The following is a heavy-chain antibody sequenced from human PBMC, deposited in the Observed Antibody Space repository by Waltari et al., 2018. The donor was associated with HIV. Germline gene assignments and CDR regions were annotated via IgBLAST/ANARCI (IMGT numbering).Heavy chain of an antibody. J-gene: IGHJ4*02. CDR2: IWYDGSNK. CDR3: AREDLLYCGGDCYPGDY. Sequence: QVQLVESGGGVVHPGRSLRLSGAAPGFTFSIHGMSWVRQAPGKGLGWVAVIWYDGSNKYYADSVKGRFTISRDNSKNTLYLQMNSLRAEDTAVYYCAREDLLYCGGDCYPGDYWGQGTLVTVSS. CDR1: GFTFSIHG. V-gene: IGHV3-33*01. D-gene: IGHD2-21*02.